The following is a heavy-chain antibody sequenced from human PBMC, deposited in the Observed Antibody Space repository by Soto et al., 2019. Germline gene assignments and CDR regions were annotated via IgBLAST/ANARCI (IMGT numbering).Heavy chain of an antibody. Sequence: SVKVSCKASGGTFSSFGISWVRQAPGQGLEWMGGIIPVFGRPNYAQRFRGRLTITADESTNTSYMGLIDLTSEDTAVYYCAREASGYDFWGQGTQVTVSS. CDR3: AREASGYDF. CDR1: GGTFSSFG. CDR2: IIPVFGRP. J-gene: IGHJ1*01. D-gene: IGHD5-12*01. V-gene: IGHV1-69*13.